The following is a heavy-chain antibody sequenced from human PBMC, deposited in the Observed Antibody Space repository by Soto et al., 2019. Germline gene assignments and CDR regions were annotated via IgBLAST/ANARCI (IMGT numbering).Heavy chain of an antibody. Sequence: QVQLVQSGAEVKKPGASVKVSCKASGYTFTSYDINWVRQATGQGLEWMGWMNPNSGNTGYAQKFQGRGTMTRNTSISTAYKELSSLRSEDTARYYWARGINYYDSGDDALDIWGQGTMVTVSS. CDR1: GYTFTSYD. J-gene: IGHJ3*02. CDR2: MNPNSGNT. V-gene: IGHV1-8*01. CDR3: ARGINYYDSGDDALDI. D-gene: IGHD3-10*01.